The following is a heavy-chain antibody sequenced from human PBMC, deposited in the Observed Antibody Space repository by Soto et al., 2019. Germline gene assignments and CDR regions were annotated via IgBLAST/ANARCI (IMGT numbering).Heavy chain of an antibody. CDR2: IYWDDDK. V-gene: IGHV2-5*02. Sequence: QITLKESGPTLVKPTQTLTLTCTFSGFSLSTSGVGVGWIRQPPGKALEWLTFIYWDDDKRNSPFLKPRLTIPKDTSKNQVVLTTTNMDPGDTATYYCAHFVVAGITYNFDSWGQGTLVTVSS. CDR1: GFSLSTSGVG. J-gene: IGHJ4*02. D-gene: IGHD2-15*01. CDR3: AHFVVAGITYNFDS.